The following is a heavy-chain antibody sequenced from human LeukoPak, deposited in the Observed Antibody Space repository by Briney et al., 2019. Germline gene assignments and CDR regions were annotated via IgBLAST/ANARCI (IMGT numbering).Heavy chain of an antibody. V-gene: IGHV3-53*01. J-gene: IGHJ5*02. D-gene: IGHD2-2*01. CDR2: IYSGGST. CDR3: ARVREYLRFDP. CDR1: GFSFSSYT. Sequence: GGSLRLSCAASGFSFSSYTMNWVRQAPGKGLEWVSVIYSGGSTYNADSVKGRFTISRDNSKNTLYLQMNSLRADDTAVYYCARVREYLRFDPWGQGTLVTVSS.